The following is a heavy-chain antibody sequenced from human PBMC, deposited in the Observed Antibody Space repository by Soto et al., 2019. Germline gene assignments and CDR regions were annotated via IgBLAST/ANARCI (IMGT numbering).Heavy chain of an antibody. V-gene: IGHV6-1*01. CDR1: GDSVSSNTAA. CDR3: ARGVAGSGFPL. Sequence: SPTLSLTCAISGDSVSSNTAAWNWIRSSPSRGLEWLGRTYYRSNWRHDYAVSVKSRITVNPDTSKNHFSLQLNSVTPDDTAVYYCARGVAGSGFPLWGQGTLVTGSS. J-gene: IGHJ4*02. D-gene: IGHD6-19*01. CDR2: TYYRSNWRH.